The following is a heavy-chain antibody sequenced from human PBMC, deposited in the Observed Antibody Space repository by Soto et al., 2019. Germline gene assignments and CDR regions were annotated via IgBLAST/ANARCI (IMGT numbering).Heavy chain of an antibody. V-gene: IGHV3-30-3*01. CDR3: ARTGGYYDILTGYCGFDY. CDR1: GFTFSSWA. D-gene: IGHD3-9*01. J-gene: IGHJ4*02. CDR2: ISYDGSNK. Sequence: GGALRLSCSASGFTFSSWAMHWVRQAPGKGLEWVAVISYDGSNKYYADSVKGRFTISRDNSKNTLYLQMNSLRAEDTAVYYCARTGGYYDILTGYCGFDYWGQGILVTVSS.